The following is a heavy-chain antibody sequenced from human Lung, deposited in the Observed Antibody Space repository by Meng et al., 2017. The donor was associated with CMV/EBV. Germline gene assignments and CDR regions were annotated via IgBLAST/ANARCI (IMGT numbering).Heavy chain of an antibody. Sequence: GESLKISCAASGFIFNNHAMNWVRQAPGKGLEWVSAISGSTPDKWYADSVRGRFTISRDNAKNSLYLEMSSLRAEDKAAYFCARGSVGYYGMDVWGQGTTVTVSS. CDR3: ARGSVGYYGMDV. CDR2: ISGSTPDK. CDR1: GFIFNNHA. D-gene: IGHD6-19*01. J-gene: IGHJ6*02. V-gene: IGHV3-21*01.